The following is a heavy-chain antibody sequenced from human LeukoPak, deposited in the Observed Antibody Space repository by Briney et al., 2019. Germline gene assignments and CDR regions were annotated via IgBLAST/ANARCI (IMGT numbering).Heavy chain of an antibody. J-gene: IGHJ4*02. Sequence: GASVKVSCKASGYTFTNYGIRWVRQAPGQGLERMGWISAYNGNTNYAQKLQGRVTMTTDTSTSTAYMELRSQRSEDTAVYYCARGIVATMSDYWGQGTLVTVSS. D-gene: IGHD5-12*01. CDR1: GYTFTNYG. CDR3: ARGIVATMSDY. V-gene: IGHV1-18*01. CDR2: ISAYNGNT.